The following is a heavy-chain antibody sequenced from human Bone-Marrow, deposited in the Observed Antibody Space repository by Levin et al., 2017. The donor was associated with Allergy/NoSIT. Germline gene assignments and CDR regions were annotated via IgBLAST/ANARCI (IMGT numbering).Heavy chain of an antibody. CDR1: GGTFSSYA. D-gene: IGHD4-23*01. CDR3: ATRLRSLDYGGNPYWFDP. CDR2: IIPIFGTA. J-gene: IGHJ5*02. Sequence: ASVKVSCKASGGTFSSYAISWVRQAPGQGLEWMGGIIPIFGTANYAQKFQGRVTITADESTSTAYMELSSLRSEDTAVYYCATRLRSLDYGGNPYWFDPWGQGTLVTVSS. V-gene: IGHV1-69*13.